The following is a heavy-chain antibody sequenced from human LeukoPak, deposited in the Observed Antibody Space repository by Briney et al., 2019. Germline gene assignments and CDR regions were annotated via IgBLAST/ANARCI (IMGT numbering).Heavy chain of an antibody. Sequence: GGSLRFSCSASGFTFSSYAMHWVRQAPGKGLEYVSAISRSGGSTYYADSVEGRFTISRDNSKNTLYLQMSSLRAEDTAVYYRVKSSALRLRYFDWLLPGDYWGQGTLVTVST. V-gene: IGHV3-64D*06. CDR1: GFTFSSYA. D-gene: IGHD3-9*01. CDR2: ISRSGGST. J-gene: IGHJ4*02. CDR3: VKSSALRLRYFDWLLPGDY.